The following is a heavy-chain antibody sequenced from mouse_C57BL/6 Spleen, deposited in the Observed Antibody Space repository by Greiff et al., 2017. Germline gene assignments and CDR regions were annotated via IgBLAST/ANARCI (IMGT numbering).Heavy chain of an antibody. D-gene: IGHD1-1*01. J-gene: IGHJ3*01. CDR3: LGSSGAY. Sequence: QVQLQQSGPELVKPGASVKLSCKASGYTFTSYEINWVKQRPGQGLEWIGWIYPSDGSTKYNEKFKGKATLTLDKSSSTAYMELHSLTSEDSAVYFCLGSSGAYWGQGTLVTVSA. V-gene: IGHV1-85*01. CDR2: IYPSDGST. CDR1: GYTFTSYE.